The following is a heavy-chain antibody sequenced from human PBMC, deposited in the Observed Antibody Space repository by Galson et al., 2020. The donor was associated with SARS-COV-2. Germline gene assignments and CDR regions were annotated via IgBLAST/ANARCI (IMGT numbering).Heavy chain of an antibody. CDR3: AHGDWYCGTSNCK. J-gene: IGHJ4*02. CDR2: LSYDGTNQ. D-gene: IGHD2-21*01. V-gene: IGHV3-30*03. CDR1: GFSISASD. Sequence: GGSLRLSCAASGFSISASDIHWVRQAPGKGLEWVAILSYDGTNQYYADSVKGRFTVSRDLSKNTAYLQMSLLNSGDTAVYYCAHGDWYCGTSNCKWGQGTLVTVSS.